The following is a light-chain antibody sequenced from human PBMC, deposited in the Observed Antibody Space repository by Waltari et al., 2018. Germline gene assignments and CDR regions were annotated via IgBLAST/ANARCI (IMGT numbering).Light chain of an antibody. CDR2: AVS. CDR1: STDVGNYKR. CDR3: SSYAGSSKGV. V-gene: IGLV2-23*02. J-gene: IGLJ2*01. Sequence: QSALTQPASVSGSPGQSTTISASGTSTDVGNYKRVTWYQQRPGKAPKLIIYAVSKRPSWVSYRFSGSKSGDMASLTISGLQPEDEAEYFCSSYAGSSKGVFGGGTKVTVL.